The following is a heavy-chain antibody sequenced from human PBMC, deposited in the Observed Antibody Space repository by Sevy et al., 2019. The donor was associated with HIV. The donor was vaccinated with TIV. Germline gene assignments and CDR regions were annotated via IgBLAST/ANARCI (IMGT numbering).Heavy chain of an antibody. J-gene: IGHJ6*02. Sequence: GGSLRLSCAASGFTFSNYWMSWVRQAPGKVLEWVANIKRDGSEKYYVASVKGRFTISRDNAKNSLYLQMNSLRAEDTAVYYCARDCSSSTCLWGMDVWGQGTTVTVSS. CDR3: ARDCSSSTCLWGMDV. V-gene: IGHV3-7*03. D-gene: IGHD2-2*01. CDR1: GFTFSNYW. CDR2: IKRDGSEK.